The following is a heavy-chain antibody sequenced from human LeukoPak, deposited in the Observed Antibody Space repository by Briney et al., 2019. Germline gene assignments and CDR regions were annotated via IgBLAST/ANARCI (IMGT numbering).Heavy chain of an antibody. Sequence: GGSLRLSCAASGFTFSSYEMNWVRQAPGKGLEWVAYISSSGSTIYYADSVKGRFTISRDNAKNSLYLQMNSLRAEDTAGYYCAELGITMIGGVWGKGTTVTISS. CDR2: ISSSGSTI. CDR1: GFTFSSYE. CDR3: AELGITMIGGV. D-gene: IGHD3-10*02. V-gene: IGHV3-48*03. J-gene: IGHJ6*04.